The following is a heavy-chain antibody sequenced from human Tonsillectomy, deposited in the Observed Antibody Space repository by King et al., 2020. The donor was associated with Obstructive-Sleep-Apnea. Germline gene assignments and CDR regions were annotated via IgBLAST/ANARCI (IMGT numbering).Heavy chain of an antibody. V-gene: IGHV3-30*04. CDR2: MSYDGSSK. CDR3: ARDQASDTYYYYAMDV. D-gene: IGHD1-26*01. J-gene: IGHJ6*02. CDR1: GFTFSRYA. Sequence: VQLVESGGGVIQPGRSLRLSCAASGFTFSRYAMHWVRQAPGKGLEWVAVMSYDGSSKYYTDSVKGRFTISRDNSKNTLYLQMNSLRTEDTAIYYCARDQASDTYYYYAMDVWGQGTTATVSS.